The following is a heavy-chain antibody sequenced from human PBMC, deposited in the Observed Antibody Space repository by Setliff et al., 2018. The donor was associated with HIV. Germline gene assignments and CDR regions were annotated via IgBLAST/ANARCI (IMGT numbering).Heavy chain of an antibody. D-gene: IGHD4-17*01. CDR1: GGSISSSSYY. J-gene: IGHJ4*02. V-gene: IGHV4-39*07. CDR3: ARYDYGDFDY. Sequence: PSETLSLTCTVSGGSISSSSYYWGWIRQPPGKGLEWIGSIYYSGTTYYNPSLKSRVTISVDTSKNQFSLNLSSVTAADTAVYYCARYDYGDFDYWGQGTPVTSPQ. CDR2: IYYSGTT.